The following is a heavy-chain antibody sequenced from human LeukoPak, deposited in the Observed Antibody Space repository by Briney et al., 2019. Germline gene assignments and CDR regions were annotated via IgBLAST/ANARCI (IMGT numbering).Heavy chain of an antibody. V-gene: IGHV3-23*01. Sequence: GGSLRLSCAASGFTFSSYAMNWVRQAPGEGLEWVSALSGSGGSTYYADSVKGRFTISRDNSKNTLYLQMNSLRAEDTAVYYCAKSRREGGNPHYSTDYWGQGTLVTVPS. D-gene: IGHD4-11*01. CDR3: AKSRREGGNPHYSTDY. CDR2: LSGSGGST. CDR1: GFTFSSYA. J-gene: IGHJ4*02.